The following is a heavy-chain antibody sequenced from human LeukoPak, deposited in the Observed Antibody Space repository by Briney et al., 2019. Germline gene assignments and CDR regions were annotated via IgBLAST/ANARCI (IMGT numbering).Heavy chain of an antibody. D-gene: IGHD3-9*01. CDR1: GFTFGDYA. CDR3: MSGYDILTGYLVGDY. V-gene: IGHV3-49*04. J-gene: IGHJ4*02. CDR2: IRSKAYGGTT. Sequence: GGSLRLSCTASGFTFGDYAISWVRQAPGKGLEWVGFIRSKAYGGTTEYAASVKGRFTISRDDSKSIAYLQMNSLKTEDTAVYYCMSGYDILTGYLVGDYWGQGTLVTVSS.